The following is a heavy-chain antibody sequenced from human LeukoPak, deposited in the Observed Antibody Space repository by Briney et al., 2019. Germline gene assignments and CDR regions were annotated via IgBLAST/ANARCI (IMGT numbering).Heavy chain of an antibody. Sequence: GGSLRLSCAASGFTFSSYAMSWVRQAPGKGLEWVSAISGSGGSTYYADSVKGRFTVSRDNSKNTLSLQMYSLRAEDTAIYYCASRLLVHYWGQGTLVTVSS. V-gene: IGHV3-23*01. D-gene: IGHD3-10*01. CDR2: ISGSGGST. CDR3: ASRLLVHY. J-gene: IGHJ4*02. CDR1: GFTFSSYA.